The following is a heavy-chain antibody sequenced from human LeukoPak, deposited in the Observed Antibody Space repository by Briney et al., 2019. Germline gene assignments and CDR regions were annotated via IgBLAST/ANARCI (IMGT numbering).Heavy chain of an antibody. CDR2: IYHSGST. Sequence: SETLSLTCTVSGGSISSGGYYWSWIRQPPGKGLEWIGYIYHSGSTYYNPSLKSRVTISVDTSTNQFSLKLSSVTAEDTAVYYCARGATLAAAGFYYYYYMDVWGKGTTVTVSS. J-gene: IGHJ6*03. CDR1: GGSISSGGYY. D-gene: IGHD6-13*01. V-gene: IGHV4-30-2*01. CDR3: ARGATLAAAGFYYYYYMDV.